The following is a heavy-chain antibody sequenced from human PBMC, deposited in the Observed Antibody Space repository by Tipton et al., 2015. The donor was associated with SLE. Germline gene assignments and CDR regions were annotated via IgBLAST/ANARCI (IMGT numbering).Heavy chain of an antibody. D-gene: IGHD3-10*01. CDR3: ARETWEGSFTHYFDH. Sequence: RSLRLSCAASGFTFNTYGLHWVRQAPGKGLEWVAVIWYDGSNKLFADSVKGRFTISRDNSNNTLYLQMNSLRAEDTAVYYCARETWEGSFTHYFDHWGLGTLVTVSS. CDR2: IWYDGSNK. V-gene: IGHV3-33*01. CDR1: GFTFNTYG. J-gene: IGHJ4*02.